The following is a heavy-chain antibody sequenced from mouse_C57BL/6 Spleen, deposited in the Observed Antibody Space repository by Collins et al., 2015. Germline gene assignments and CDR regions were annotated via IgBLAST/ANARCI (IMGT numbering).Heavy chain of an antibody. V-gene: IGHV5-9-4*01. CDR2: ISSGGSYT. Sequence: EVQLVESGGGLVKPGGSLKLSCAASGFTFSSYAMSWVRQSPEKRLEWVAEISSGGSYTYYPDTVTGRFTISRDNAKNTLYLEMSSLRSEDTAMYYCARNWDFYAMDYWGQGTSVTVSS. J-gene: IGHJ4*01. CDR1: GFTFSSYA. CDR3: ARNWDFYAMDY. D-gene: IGHD4-1*01.